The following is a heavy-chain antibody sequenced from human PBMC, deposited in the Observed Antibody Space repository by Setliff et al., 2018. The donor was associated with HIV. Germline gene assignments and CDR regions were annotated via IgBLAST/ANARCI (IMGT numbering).Heavy chain of an antibody. CDR3: ARHRYSSSINWFDP. CDR2: MYYSGNT. D-gene: IGHD6-13*01. V-gene: IGHV4-59*08. CDR1: SGYMSGHF. Sequence: KSSETLSLTCTVSSGYMSGHFWSWIRQPPGKGLEWIGYMYYSGNTNYNPSLKSRVTMSIDTSQNQFSLKLTSVTATDTAVYYCARHRYSSSINWFDPWGQGTLVTVSS. J-gene: IGHJ5*02.